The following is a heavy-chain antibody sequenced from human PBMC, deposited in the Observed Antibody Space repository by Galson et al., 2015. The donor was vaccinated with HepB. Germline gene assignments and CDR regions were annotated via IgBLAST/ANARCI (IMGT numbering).Heavy chain of an antibody. D-gene: IGHD1-7*01. CDR2: ISYDGSNK. Sequence: SLRLSCAASGFTFSSYAMHWVRQAPGKGLEWVAVISYDGSNKYYADSVKGRFTISRDNSKNTLYLQMNSLRAEDTAVYYCARDLQTWGLELTDGMDVWGQGTTVTVSS. CDR1: GFTFSSYA. V-gene: IGHV3-30-3*01. J-gene: IGHJ6*02. CDR3: ARDLQTWGLELTDGMDV.